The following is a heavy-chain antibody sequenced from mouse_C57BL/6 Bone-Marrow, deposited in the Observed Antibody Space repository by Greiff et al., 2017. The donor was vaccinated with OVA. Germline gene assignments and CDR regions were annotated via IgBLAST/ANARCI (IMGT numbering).Heavy chain of an antibody. D-gene: IGHD1-1*01. CDR2: IWSDGST. CDR1: GFSLTSYG. CDR3: ARHDYGSSPYALDY. J-gene: IGHJ2*01. V-gene: IGHV2-6-1*01. Sequence: VKLVESGPGLVAPSQSLSITCTVSGFSLTSYGVHWVRQSPGKGLEWLVVIWSDGSTTYNSALKSRLSISKDNSKSQVFLKMNSLQTDDTAMYYCARHDYGSSPYALDYWGQGTTLTVSS.